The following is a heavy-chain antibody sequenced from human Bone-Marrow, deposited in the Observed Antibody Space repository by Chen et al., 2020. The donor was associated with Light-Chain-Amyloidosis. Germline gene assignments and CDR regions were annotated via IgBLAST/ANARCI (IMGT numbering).Heavy chain of an antibody. Sequence: EVQLVETGGGLIQPGESLRLSCAVSGFTVSDAFMNWVRQAPGKGLEWVSIIYKDGRTFYADSVKGRFTISRDTSKNTLYLHMNNLRAEDTAVYYCAREGRYITMVRGVIRYYYYMDVWGKGTTVTVSS. D-gene: IGHD3-10*01. CDR1: GFTVSDAF. J-gene: IGHJ6*03. CDR2: IYKDGRT. CDR3: AREGRYITMVRGVIRYYYYMDV. V-gene: IGHV3-53*02.